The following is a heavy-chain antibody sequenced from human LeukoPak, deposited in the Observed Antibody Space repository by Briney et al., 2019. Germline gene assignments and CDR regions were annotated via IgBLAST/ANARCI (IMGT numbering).Heavy chain of an antibody. J-gene: IGHJ6*02. D-gene: IGHD2-2*01. CDR3: ARAAAQHVHYYYYYGMDV. Sequence: GASVKVSCKASGYTFTGYYMHWVRQAPGQGLEWMGWINPNSGGTNYAQKFQGRVTMTRDTSISTAYMELSRLRSDDTAVYYCARAAAQHVHYYYYYGMDVWGQGTTVTVSS. V-gene: IGHV1-2*02. CDR2: INPNSGGT. CDR1: GYTFTGYY.